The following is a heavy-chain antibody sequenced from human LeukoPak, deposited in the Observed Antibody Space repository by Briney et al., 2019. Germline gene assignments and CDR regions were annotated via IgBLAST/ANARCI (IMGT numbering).Heavy chain of an antibody. Sequence: PSETLSLTCTVSGGSISSSTYYWGWIRQPPGKGLEWIGSIYDTGSTYYNPSLKSRVTISVDTSKNQFSLKLSSVTAADTAVYYCARDRFYGGKAPFDYWGQGTLVTVSS. CDR3: ARDRFYGGKAPFDY. CDR2: IYDTGST. CDR1: GGSISSSTYY. J-gene: IGHJ4*02. D-gene: IGHD4-23*01. V-gene: IGHV4-39*02.